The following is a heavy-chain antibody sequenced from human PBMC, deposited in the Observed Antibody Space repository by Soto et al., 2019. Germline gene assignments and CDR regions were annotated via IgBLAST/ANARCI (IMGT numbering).Heavy chain of an antibody. J-gene: IGHJ3*01. CDR1: GYSFRSFW. V-gene: IGHV5-51*01. CDR2: VYPGTSQT. D-gene: IGHD2-8*01. Sequence: GESLKISCKGSGYSFRSFWIGWVRQMPGKGLEWMGIVYPGTSQTTYSPSVQGQVTISADRAISTAYLQWSSLKASDTAMYYCVRQDPGIAMVLGAFDFWGQGTMVTVSS. CDR3: VRQDPGIAMVLGAFDF.